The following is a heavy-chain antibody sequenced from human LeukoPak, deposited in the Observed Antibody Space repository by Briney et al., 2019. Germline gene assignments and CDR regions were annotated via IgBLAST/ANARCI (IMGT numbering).Heavy chain of an antibody. V-gene: IGHV3-48*04. J-gene: IGHJ4*02. CDR2: ISTSSSTK. CDR1: GFTFSSYS. D-gene: IGHD6-13*01. CDR3: ARGSASNWPVDI. Sequence: GGSLRLSCAASGFTFSSYSMNWVRRAPGKGLEWVSYISTSSSTKYYADSVKGRLTISRDNAKNSLYLQMSSLRVEDTAVYYCARGSASNWPVDIWGQGTLVIVSS.